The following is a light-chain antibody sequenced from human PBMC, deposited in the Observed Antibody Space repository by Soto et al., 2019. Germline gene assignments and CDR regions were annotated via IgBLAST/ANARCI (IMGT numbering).Light chain of an antibody. CDR3: QQRNAWPRNT. V-gene: IGKV3-11*01. CDR2: DIS. Sequence: EIVLTQFPDTLSLSPGERATLSCRASQYVRSYLAWYQQKPGQAPRLLIYDISNRATGIPARFIGSGSGTDFTLTISSLEPEDSAVYYCQQRNAWPRNTFGQGTKLAI. J-gene: IGKJ2*01. CDR1: QYVRSY.